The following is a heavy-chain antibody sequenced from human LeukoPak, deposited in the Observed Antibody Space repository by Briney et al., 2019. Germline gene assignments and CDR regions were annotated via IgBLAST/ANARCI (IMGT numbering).Heavy chain of an antibody. V-gene: IGHV3-53*01. Sequence: GGSLRLSCAASGFTVSSNYMGWVRQAPGKGLEWVSVIYSGGSTYYADSVKGRFTISRDNSKNTLYLQMNSLRAEDTAVYYCARVPMAANYWYFDLWGRGTLVTVSS. CDR1: GFTVSSNY. CDR2: IYSGGST. J-gene: IGHJ2*01. CDR3: ARVPMAANYWYFDL. D-gene: IGHD6-19*01.